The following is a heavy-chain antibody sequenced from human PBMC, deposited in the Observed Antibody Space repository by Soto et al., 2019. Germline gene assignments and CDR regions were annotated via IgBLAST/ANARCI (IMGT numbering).Heavy chain of an antibody. J-gene: IGHJ4*02. V-gene: IGHV3-33*01. D-gene: IGHD1-26*01. CDR2: IWYDGSNK. CDR1: GFTFSSYG. Sequence: GGSLRLSCAASGFTFSSYGMHWVRQAPGKGLEWVAVIWYDGSNKYYADSVKGRFTISRDNSKNTLYLQMNSLRAEDTAVYYCARDIGRFSWSTSPFDYWGQGTLVTVSS. CDR3: ARDIGRFSWSTSPFDY.